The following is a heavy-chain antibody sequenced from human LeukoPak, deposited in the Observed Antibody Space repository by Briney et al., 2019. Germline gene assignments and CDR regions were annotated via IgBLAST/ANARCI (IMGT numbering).Heavy chain of an antibody. V-gene: IGHV3-30-3*01. CDR2: ISSDGINK. CDR1: GFTFSSYP. Sequence: GGSLRLSCAASGFTFSSYPMHWVRQAPGKGLEWVAVISSDGINKYYADSVKGRFTISRDSSKNTLYLQMNSLRAEDTALYYCAKDVNSSGYYLGFDYWGQGTLVTVSS. CDR3: AKDVNSSGYYLGFDY. D-gene: IGHD3-22*01. J-gene: IGHJ4*02.